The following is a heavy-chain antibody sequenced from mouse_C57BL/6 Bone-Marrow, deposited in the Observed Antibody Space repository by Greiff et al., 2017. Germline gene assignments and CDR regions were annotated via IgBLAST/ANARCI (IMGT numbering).Heavy chain of an antibody. CDR3: AGGDYDDAMDY. CDR1: GFNIKDYS. CDR2: IAPEDGET. Sequence: VQLQPSGAELVKPGASVKLSCTASGFNIKDYSMPWVKQRTEQGLEWIGRIAPEDGETTYAPTFQGQATITADTSSYTAYLQLSSLTSEDTAVDYCAGGDYDDAMDYWGQGTSVTVSS. D-gene: IGHD2-4*01. J-gene: IGHJ4*01. V-gene: IGHV14-2*01.